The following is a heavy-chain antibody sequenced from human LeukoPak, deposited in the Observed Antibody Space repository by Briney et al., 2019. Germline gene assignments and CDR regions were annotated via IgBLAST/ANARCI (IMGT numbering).Heavy chain of an antibody. CDR3: ARDRRWLQQYYFDY. J-gene: IGHJ4*02. V-gene: IGHV3-48*01. CDR1: GFTFSRYS. Sequence: GGSLRLSCAASGFTFSRYSMNWVRQAPGKGLEWVSYISSSSSTIYYADSVKGRFTISRDNAKNSLYLQMNSLRAEDTAVYYCARDRRWLQQYYFDYWGQGTLVTVSS. D-gene: IGHD5-24*01. CDR2: ISSSSSTI.